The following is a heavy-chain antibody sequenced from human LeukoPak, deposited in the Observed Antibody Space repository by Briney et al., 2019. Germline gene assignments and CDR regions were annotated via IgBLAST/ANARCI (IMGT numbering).Heavy chain of an antibody. J-gene: IGHJ4*02. CDR2: INHSGST. CDR1: DGSFSGYY. D-gene: IGHD2-15*01. V-gene: IGHV4-34*01. CDR3: ARGPTPGYCSGGSCPTYFDY. Sequence: PSETLSLTCAVYDGSFSGYYWSWIRQPPGKGLEWIGEINHSGSTNYNPSLKSRVTISVDTSKNQFSLKLSSVTAADTAVYYCARGPTPGYCSGGSCPTYFDYWGQGTLVTVSS.